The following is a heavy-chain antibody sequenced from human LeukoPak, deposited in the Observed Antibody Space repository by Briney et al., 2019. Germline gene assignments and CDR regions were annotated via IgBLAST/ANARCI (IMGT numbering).Heavy chain of an antibody. CDR3: ANPAPTYYYDSSGYYPAAFDY. Sequence: PGGSLRLSCAASGFTFSSCAMSWVRQAPGKGLEWVSAISGSGGSTYYADSVKGRFTISRDNSKNTLYLQMNSLRAEDTAVHYCANPAPTYYYDSSGYYPAAFDYWGQGTLVTVSS. CDR2: ISGSGGST. V-gene: IGHV3-23*01. D-gene: IGHD3-22*01. J-gene: IGHJ4*02. CDR1: GFTFSSCA.